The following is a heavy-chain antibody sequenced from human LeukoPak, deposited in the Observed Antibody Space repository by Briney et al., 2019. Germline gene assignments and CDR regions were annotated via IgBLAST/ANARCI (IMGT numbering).Heavy chain of an antibody. V-gene: IGHV1-58*02. D-gene: IGHD1-26*01. CDR1: GYTFTNSA. J-gene: IGHJ4*02. CDR3: AADTLYSAK. Sequence: SVKVSCKTSGYTFTNSAIQWVRQARGQGLEWIGWIVVGSGNTNYAQKFQGRVTITTDISTSTAYMELSRLRSEDPTVYYCAADTLYSAKWGEGTLLTVP. CDR2: IVVGSGNT.